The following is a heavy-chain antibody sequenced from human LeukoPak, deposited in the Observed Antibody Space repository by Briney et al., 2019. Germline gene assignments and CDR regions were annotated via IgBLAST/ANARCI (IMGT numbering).Heavy chain of an antibody. V-gene: IGHV3-23*01. CDR3: AKDGGGYYTWAFDY. CDR1: GFTFTSYS. CDR2: ISGSGGST. D-gene: IGHD3-22*01. Sequence: PGGSLRLSCAASGFTFTSYSMNWVRQAPGKGLEWVSGISGSGGSTYYADSVKGRFTISRDNSKNTLYLQMNSLRAEDTAVYYCAKDGGGYYTWAFDYWGQGTLVTVSS. J-gene: IGHJ4*02.